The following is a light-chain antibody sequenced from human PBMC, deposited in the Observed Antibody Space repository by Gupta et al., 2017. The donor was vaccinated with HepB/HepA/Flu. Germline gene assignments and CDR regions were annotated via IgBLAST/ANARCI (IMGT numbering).Light chain of an antibody. CDR2: GNS. V-gene: IGLV1-40*01. CDR3: QSYDSSLSVWV. J-gene: IGLJ3*02. CDR1: SSNIGAGYD. Sequence: QSVLTPPPSVSGAPGQRVPISSTGSSSNIGAGYDVHWYQQLPGTAPKLLIYGNSNRPSGVPDRFSGSKSGTSASLAITGLQAEDEADYYCQSYDSSLSVWVFGGGTKLTVL.